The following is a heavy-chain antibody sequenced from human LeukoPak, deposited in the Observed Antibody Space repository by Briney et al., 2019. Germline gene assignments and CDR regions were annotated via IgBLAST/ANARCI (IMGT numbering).Heavy chain of an antibody. V-gene: IGHV1-2*02. D-gene: IGHD3-10*01. CDR2: INPNSGGT. Sequence: ASVKVSCKASGYTFTSYAMNWVRQAPGQGLEWMGWINPNSGGTHYAQKFQGRVTMTRDTSISAAYMELSRLRSDDTAVYYCARARKVQLLWFGELFDYWGQGTLVTVSS. CDR3: ARARKVQLLWFGELFDY. J-gene: IGHJ4*02. CDR1: GYTFTSYA.